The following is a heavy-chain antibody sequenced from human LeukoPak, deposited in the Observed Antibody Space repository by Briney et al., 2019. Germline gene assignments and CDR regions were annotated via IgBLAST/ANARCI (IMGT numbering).Heavy chain of an antibody. V-gene: IGHV4-34*01. CDR2: INHSGST. D-gene: IGHD5-18*01. Sequence: SETLSLTCTVSGGSISSYYWSWIRQPPGKRLEWIEEINHSGSTNYNPSLKSRVTISVDTSKNQFSLKLSSVTAADTAVYYCARDGADTAMVWEAFDIWGQGTMVTVSS. CDR1: GGSISSYY. CDR3: ARDGADTAMVWEAFDI. J-gene: IGHJ3*02.